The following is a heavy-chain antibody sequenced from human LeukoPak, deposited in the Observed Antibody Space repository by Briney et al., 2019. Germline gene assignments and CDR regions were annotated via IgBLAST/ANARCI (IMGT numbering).Heavy chain of an antibody. D-gene: IGHD6-19*01. V-gene: IGHV4-38-2*02. CDR3: ARDLRLSPCSGGWPLDY. Sequence: SETLSLTCTVSGYSISSGYYWGWIRQPPVKGLEWIGSIYHNGNTFYNPSLKSRITISIDTSKNQFSLKLSSVCAADTAVYYCARDLRLSPCSGGWPLDYWGEGTLVTVSS. CDR1: GYSISSGYY. J-gene: IGHJ4*02. CDR2: IYHNGNT.